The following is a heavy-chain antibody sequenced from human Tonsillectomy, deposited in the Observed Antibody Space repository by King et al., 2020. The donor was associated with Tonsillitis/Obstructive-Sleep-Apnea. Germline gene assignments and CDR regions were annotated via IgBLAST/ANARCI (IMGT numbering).Heavy chain of an antibody. CDR3: AGERSGRGGWPSNCFAP. J-gene: IGHJ5*02. Sequence: QLVQSGAEVKKPGSSVKVSCKASGGSFSSYAISWVRQAPGQGLEWMGRIVPIVDMAQYAQKFAQKFQGRVSITADTSTSTAYMELSSLRSDDTAVYCGAGERSGRGGWPSNCFAPWGRGPRLPVSS. V-gene: IGHV1-69*09. CDR2: IVPIVDMA. D-gene: IGHD3-16*01. CDR1: GGSFSSYA.